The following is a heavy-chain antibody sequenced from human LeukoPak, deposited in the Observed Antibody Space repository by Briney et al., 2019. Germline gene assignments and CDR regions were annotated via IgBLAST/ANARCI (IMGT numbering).Heavy chain of an antibody. J-gene: IGHJ5*02. CDR2: IYYSGST. CDR1: GGSISSGGYY. Sequence: SETLSLTCTVSGGSISSGGYYWSWIRQHPGKGLEWIGYIYYSGSTYYNPSLKSRVTISVDTSKNQFSLKLSSVTAADTAVYYCARAYYGSGSYYNPAGFDPWGQGTLVTVSS. V-gene: IGHV4-31*03. CDR3: ARAYYGSGSYYNPAGFDP. D-gene: IGHD3-10*01.